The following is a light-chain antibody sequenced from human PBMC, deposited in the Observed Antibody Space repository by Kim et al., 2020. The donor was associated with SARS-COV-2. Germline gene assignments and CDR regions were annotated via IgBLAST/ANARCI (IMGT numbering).Light chain of an antibody. CDR1: KLGDEY. CDR3: QAWDSSTAV. Sequence: SYELTQPPSVSVSPGQTASITCSGDKLGDEYVSWYQQKPGQSPVMVIYQDNKRPSGIPERFSGSNSGNTVTLTISGTQAMDEADYYCQAWDSSTAVFGTGTKVTVL. J-gene: IGLJ1*01. V-gene: IGLV3-1*01. CDR2: QDN.